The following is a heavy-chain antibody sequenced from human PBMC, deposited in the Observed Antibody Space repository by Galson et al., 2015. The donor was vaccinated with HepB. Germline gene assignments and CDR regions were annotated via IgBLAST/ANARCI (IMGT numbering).Heavy chain of an antibody. V-gene: IGHV1-18*01. D-gene: IGHD5-12*01. CDR3: AREGFSAYDYAGYYYYGMDV. J-gene: IGHJ6*02. CDR2: SSGYNSIT. CDR1: GYTFTSYG. Sequence: SVKVSCKASGYTFTSYGISWVRQAPGQGLEWMGWSSGYNSITNYAQKFQGRVTMTTATSTSTAYMELRSLRSDDTAVYYCAREGFSAYDYAGYYYYGMDVWGQGTTVTVSS.